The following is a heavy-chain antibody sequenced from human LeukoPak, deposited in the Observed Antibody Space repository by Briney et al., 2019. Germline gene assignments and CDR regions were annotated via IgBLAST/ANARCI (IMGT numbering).Heavy chain of an antibody. CDR3: AGGSGWNVDY. J-gene: IGHJ4*02. V-gene: IGHV3-74*01. D-gene: IGHD6-19*01. CDR1: EFTFSTYW. Sequence: GGSLRLSCAASEFTFSTYWMHRVRQPPGKGLVWVSRINSDGSSTSYADSVKGRFTISRDNAKNTLYLQMNSLRAEDTAVYYCAGGSGWNVDYWGQGTLVTVSS. CDR2: INSDGSST.